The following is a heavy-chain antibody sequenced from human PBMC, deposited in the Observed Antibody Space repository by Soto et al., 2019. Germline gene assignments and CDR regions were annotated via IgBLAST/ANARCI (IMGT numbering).Heavy chain of an antibody. CDR1: GFIFSRYS. CDR3: ARQVCSSSSCFYYYGLDV. V-gene: IGHV3-48*02. Sequence: GSLRLSCAASGFIFSRYSMNWVRQAPGKGLEWVSYISSSSSTIYYADSVRGQFTISRDNAKNSLYLQMNSLRDEDTAVYYCARQVCSSSSCFYYYGLDVWGQGTTATVSS. D-gene: IGHD2-2*01. J-gene: IGHJ6*02. CDR2: ISSSSSTI.